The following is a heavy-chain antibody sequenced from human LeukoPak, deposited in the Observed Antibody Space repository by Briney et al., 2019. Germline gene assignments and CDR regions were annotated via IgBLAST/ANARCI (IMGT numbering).Heavy chain of an antibody. J-gene: IGHJ4*02. CDR3: ARGGTNLPIGLDY. D-gene: IGHD1-26*01. CDR2: IYQSGST. V-gene: IGHV4-38-2*02. Sequence: PSETLSLTCTVSGYSIRNGYNWGWIRLSPGKGLEWLGSIYQSGSTNYNLSLKSRVTISVDRSKNHFSLKLSSVTAADTAVYYCARGGTNLPIGLDYWGQGILVTVSS. CDR1: GYSIRNGYN.